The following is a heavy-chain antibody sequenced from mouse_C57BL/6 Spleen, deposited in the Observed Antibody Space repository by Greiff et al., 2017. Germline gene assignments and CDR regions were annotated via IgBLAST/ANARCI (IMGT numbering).Heavy chain of an antibody. V-gene: IGHV1-9*01. CDR3: ARRPYYYGSSYLFAY. J-gene: IGHJ3*01. CDR1: GYTFTGYW. Sequence: VQLQQSGAELMKPGASVKLSCKATGYTFTGYWIEWVKQRPGHGLEWIGEILPGSGSTNYNEKFKGKATFTADTSSNTADMQLSSLTTEDAAIYYCARRPYYYGSSYLFAYWGQVTLVTVSA. CDR2: ILPGSGST. D-gene: IGHD1-1*01.